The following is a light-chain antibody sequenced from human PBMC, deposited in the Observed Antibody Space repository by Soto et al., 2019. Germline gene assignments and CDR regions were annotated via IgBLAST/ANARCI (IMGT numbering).Light chain of an antibody. Sequence: IVMTQSPATLSVSPGDTASLSCRAGQTIYSNVAWYQQRPGQAPRLIIYRASSRATGVPARFSGSGSGTEFTLTISSLQSEDFAVYYCQQYNYWPPITFGQGTRLEIK. CDR2: RAS. CDR1: QTIYSN. CDR3: QQYNYWPPIT. V-gene: IGKV3-15*01. J-gene: IGKJ5*01.